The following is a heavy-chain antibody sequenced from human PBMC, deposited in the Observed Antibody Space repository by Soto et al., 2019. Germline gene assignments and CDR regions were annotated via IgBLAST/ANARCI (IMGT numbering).Heavy chain of an antibody. CDR2: LIPILGTT. Sequence: ASVKVSCKASGGTFSSDAVSWVRQAPGQGLEWMGGLIPILGTTHYAQKFQGRVTITADESTNTAYMELSSLGSDDPAVYYCARASGHVSGWYHDYWGQGARVTVS. V-gene: IGHV1-69*13. CDR1: GGTFSSDA. D-gene: IGHD6-19*01. J-gene: IGHJ4*02. CDR3: ARASGHVSGWYHDY.